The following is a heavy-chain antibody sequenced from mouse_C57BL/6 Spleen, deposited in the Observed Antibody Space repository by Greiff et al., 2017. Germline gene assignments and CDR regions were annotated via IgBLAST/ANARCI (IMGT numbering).Heavy chain of an antibody. CDR3: ARECSNYVGAMED. V-gene: IGHV5-16*01. CDR1: GFTFSDYY. CDR2: INYDGSRT. J-gene: IGHJ4*01. D-gene: IGHD2-5*01. Sequence: EVKLMESEGGLVKPGSSMKLSCTASGFTFSDYYMTWVRQVPEQGLEWVGNINYDGSRTYYLDSLKSRFIISRDNAKNILNLQMSSLKSEDTATYYWARECSNYVGAMEDWGQGTSVTVSS.